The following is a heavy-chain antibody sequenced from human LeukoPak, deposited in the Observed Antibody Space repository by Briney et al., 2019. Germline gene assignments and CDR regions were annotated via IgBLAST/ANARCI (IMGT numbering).Heavy chain of an antibody. V-gene: IGHV1-2*04. CDR1: GYTFTGYY. J-gene: IGHJ4*02. Sequence: ASVKVSCKASGYTFTGYYMHWVRQAPGQGLEWMGWINPNSGGTNYAQKFQGWVTMTRDTSISTAYMELSSLRSEDTAVYYCARGDQLGTPDYWGQGTLVTVSS. D-gene: IGHD7-27*01. CDR2: INPNSGGT. CDR3: ARGDQLGTPDY.